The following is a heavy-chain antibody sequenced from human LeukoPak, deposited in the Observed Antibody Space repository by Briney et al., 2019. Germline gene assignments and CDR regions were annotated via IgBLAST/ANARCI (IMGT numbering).Heavy chain of an antibody. V-gene: IGHV3-30*04. Sequence: PGGSLRLSCAASGFTFSSYAMHWVRQAPGKGLEWVAVISYDGSNKYYADSVKGRFTISRDNSKNTLYLQMNSLRAEDTAVYYCAKGVVVTAIPVDYWGQGTLVTVSS. CDR3: AKGVVVTAIPVDY. CDR1: GFTFSSYA. D-gene: IGHD2-21*02. J-gene: IGHJ4*02. CDR2: ISYDGSNK.